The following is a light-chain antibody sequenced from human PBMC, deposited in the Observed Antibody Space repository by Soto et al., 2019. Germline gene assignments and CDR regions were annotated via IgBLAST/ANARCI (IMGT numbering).Light chain of an antibody. V-gene: IGKV1-5*03. CDR2: RAS. J-gene: IGKJ4*01. Sequence: DIQMTQSPSTLSASVGDRVTLTCRASQSISSWLAWYQQKPGKAPKLLIYRASNLDSGVPSRFSGSGSGTEFTRTISSLQPDDFATYYCQQYKGFPLTFGGGTKVEI. CDR1: QSISSW. CDR3: QQYKGFPLT.